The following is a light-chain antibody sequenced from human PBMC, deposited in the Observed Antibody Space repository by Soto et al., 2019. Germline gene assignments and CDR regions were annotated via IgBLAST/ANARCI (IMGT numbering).Light chain of an antibody. CDR1: QSISSW. J-gene: IGKJ5*01. V-gene: IGKV1-5*01. CDR2: DAS. CDR3: QQYNSYSPIT. Sequence: TQSPATLSLSPGERVTITCRASQSISSWLAWYQQKPGKAPKLLIYDASSLESGVPSRFSGSGSGTEFTLTISSLQPDDFATYYCQQYNSYSPITFGQGTRLEIK.